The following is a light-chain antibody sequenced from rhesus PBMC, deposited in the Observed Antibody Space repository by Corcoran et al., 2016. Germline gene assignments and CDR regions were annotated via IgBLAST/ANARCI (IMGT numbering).Light chain of an antibody. Sequence: DIQMSQSPSSLSASVGDKVTITCRASQGISNALAWYQQTQGKAPKLLNYAASSLERGVQSRFSGSRAVSVFTLTISSLQPEDFATDYCQQGYSTPLTFGGGTKVELK. CDR2: AAS. CDR1: QGISNA. V-gene: IGKV1-33*02. J-gene: IGKJ4*01. CDR3: QQGYSTPLT.